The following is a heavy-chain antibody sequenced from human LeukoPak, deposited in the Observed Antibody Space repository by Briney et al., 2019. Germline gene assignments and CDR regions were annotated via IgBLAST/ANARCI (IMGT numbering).Heavy chain of an antibody. V-gene: IGHV3-74*01. CDR2: LNSDGSST. J-gene: IGHJ6*03. Sequence: GGSLRLSCAASGFSFSSYWMHWVRQAPGKGLVWVSRLNSDGSSTTYADSVKGRFTISRDNAKNTLYLQMNSLRAEDTAVYYSARGQAQQWLVSPWNYYYMDVWGKGTTVTISS. D-gene: IGHD6-19*01. CDR3: ARGQAQQWLVSPWNYYYMDV. CDR1: GFSFSSYW.